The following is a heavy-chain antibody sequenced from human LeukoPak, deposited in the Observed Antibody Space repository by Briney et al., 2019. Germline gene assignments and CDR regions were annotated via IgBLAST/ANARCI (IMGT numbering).Heavy chain of an antibody. CDR2: ISGSGDST. D-gene: IGHD2-21*02. V-gene: IGHV3-23*01. J-gene: IGHJ6*02. CDR3: ARDPRKDCGGDCYYYYGMDV. Sequence: GGSLRLSCAASGFSFSSYAMSWVRQAPGKGLEWVSTISGSGDSTYYADSVKGRFTISRDNPKNTLYLQMNSLRAEDTAVYYCARDPRKDCGGDCYYYYGMDVWGQGTTVTVSS. CDR1: GFSFSSYA.